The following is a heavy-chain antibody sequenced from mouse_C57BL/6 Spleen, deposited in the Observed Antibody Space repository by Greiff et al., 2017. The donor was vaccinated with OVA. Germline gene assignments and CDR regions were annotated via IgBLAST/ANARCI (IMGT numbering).Heavy chain of an antibody. CDR3: ARDRGTWDAMDY. CDR2: INYDGSST. Sequence: EVMLVESEGGLVQPGSSMKLSCTASGFTFSDYYMAWVRQVPEKGLEWVANINYDGSSTYYLDSLKSRFIISRDNAKNILYLQMSSLKSEDTATYYCARDRGTWDAMDYWGQGTSVTVSS. J-gene: IGHJ4*01. D-gene: IGHD2-14*01. V-gene: IGHV5-16*01. CDR1: GFTFSDYY.